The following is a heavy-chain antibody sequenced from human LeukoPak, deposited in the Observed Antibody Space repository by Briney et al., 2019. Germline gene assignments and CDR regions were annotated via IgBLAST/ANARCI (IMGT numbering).Heavy chain of an antibody. D-gene: IGHD3-3*01. CDR1: GFTFSSYW. CDR3: ASRRFLDGYYYGMDV. J-gene: IGHJ6*02. V-gene: IGHV3-74*01. Sequence: PGGSLRLSCAASGFTFSSYWMHWVRQASGKGLVWVSRINSDGSSTSYADSVKGRFTISRDNAKNTLYLQMNSLRAEDTAVYYCASRRFLDGYYYGMDVWGQGTTVTVSS. CDR2: INSDGSST.